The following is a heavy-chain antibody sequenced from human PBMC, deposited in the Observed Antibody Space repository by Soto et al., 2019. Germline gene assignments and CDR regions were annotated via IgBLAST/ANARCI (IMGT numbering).Heavy chain of an antibody. D-gene: IGHD3-3*01. CDR1: GGSISSYY. J-gene: IGHJ6*03. V-gene: IGHV4-59*01. CDR3: ARGFGQRYYDFWSGYYYYYMDV. CDR2: IYYSGST. Sequence: ETLSLTCTVSGGSISSYYWSWIRQPPGKGLEWIGYIYYSGSTNYNPSLKSRVTISVDTSKNQFSLKLSSVTAADTAVYYCARGFGQRYYDFWSGYYYYYMDVWGKGTTVTVSS.